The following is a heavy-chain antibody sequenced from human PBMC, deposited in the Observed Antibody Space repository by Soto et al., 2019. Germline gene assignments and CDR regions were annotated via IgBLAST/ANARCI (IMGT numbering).Heavy chain of an antibody. CDR1: GFTFTSSA. CDR3: AADGQGAYYFDY. J-gene: IGHJ4*02. V-gene: IGHV1-58*01. CDR2: IVVGSGNT. Sequence: QMQLVQSGPEVKKPGTSVKVSCKASGFTFTSSAVQWVRQARGQRLEWIGWIVVGSGNTNYAQKFQERVTITRDMSTSPAYMELSSLRSEDTAVYYCAADGQGAYYFDYWGQGTLVTVSS.